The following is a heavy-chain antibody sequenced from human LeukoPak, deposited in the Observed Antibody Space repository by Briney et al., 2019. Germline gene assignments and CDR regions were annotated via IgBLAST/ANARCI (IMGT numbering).Heavy chain of an antibody. CDR2: ISSSSSTI. D-gene: IGHD3-10*01. J-gene: IGHJ3*02. V-gene: IGHV3-48*04. CDR3: ARDRLYSGSGSYRGDAFDI. CDR1: GFTFSSYS. Sequence: GGSLRLSCAASGFTFSSYSMNWVRQAPGKGLEWVSYISSSSSTIYYADSVKGRFTISRDNAKNSLHLQMNSLRAEDTAVYYCARDRLYSGSGSYRGDAFDIWGQGTMVTVSS.